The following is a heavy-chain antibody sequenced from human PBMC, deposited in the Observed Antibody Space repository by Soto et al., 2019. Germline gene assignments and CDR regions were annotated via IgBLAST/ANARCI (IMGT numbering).Heavy chain of an antibody. CDR2: ISYDGSNK. CDR3: ARAPPQDIVATITPLGY. Sequence: GGSLRLSCAASGFTFSSYAMHWVRQAPGKGPEWVAVISYDGSNKYYADSVKGRFTISRDNSKNTLYLQMNSLRAEDTAVYYCARAPPQDIVATITPLGYWGQGTLVTVSS. CDR1: GFTFSSYA. V-gene: IGHV3-30-3*01. D-gene: IGHD5-12*01. J-gene: IGHJ4*02.